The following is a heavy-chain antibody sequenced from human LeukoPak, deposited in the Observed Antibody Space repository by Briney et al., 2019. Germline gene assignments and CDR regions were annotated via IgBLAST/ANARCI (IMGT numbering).Heavy chain of an antibody. V-gene: IGHV3-30-3*01. J-gene: IGHJ6*02. Sequence: GGSLRLSCAASGFTFSSYAMHWVRQAPGKGLEWVAVISYDGSNKYYADSVKGRFTISRDNSKNTLYLQMNSLRAEDTAVYYCARDQRITMVRGVWYYYYGMDVWGQGTTVTVSS. CDR2: ISYDGSNK. CDR3: ARDQRITMVRGVWYYYYGMDV. CDR1: GFTFSSYA. D-gene: IGHD3-10*01.